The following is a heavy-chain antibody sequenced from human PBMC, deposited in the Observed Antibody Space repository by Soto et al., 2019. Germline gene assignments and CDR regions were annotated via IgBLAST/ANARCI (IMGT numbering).Heavy chain of an antibody. Sequence: LETLSLTCTVSGGSVSNSNYYWGWIRQSPGKGLEWIGSVYYRGRSYSKSSVKSRVTVSVDTSKNQFSLNLNSVTASDTAVYFCVSQRTSVLTQAYFDYWGPGALVTVSS. CDR1: GGSVSNSNYY. CDR2: VYYRGRS. V-gene: IGHV4-39*01. CDR3: VSQRTSVLTQAYFDY. J-gene: IGHJ4*02. D-gene: IGHD2-8*01.